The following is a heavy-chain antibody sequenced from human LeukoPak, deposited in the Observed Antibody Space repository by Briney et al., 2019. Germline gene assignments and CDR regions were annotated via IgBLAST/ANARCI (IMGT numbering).Heavy chain of an antibody. CDR3: ARPPNIAAAGQD. V-gene: IGHV3-7*01. CDR2: IKRDGSEK. CDR1: GFTFSNYW. Sequence: GGSLRLSCAASGFTFSNYWMTWVRQAPGKGLEWVANIKRDGSEKYYIDSVKGRFTISRDNAKNLLYLQMNSLRAEDTALYYCARPPNIAAAGQDWDQGTLVTVSS. D-gene: IGHD6-13*01. J-gene: IGHJ4*02.